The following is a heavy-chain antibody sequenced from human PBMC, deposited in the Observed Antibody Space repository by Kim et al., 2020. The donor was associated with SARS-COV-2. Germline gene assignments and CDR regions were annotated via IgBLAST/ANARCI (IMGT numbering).Heavy chain of an antibody. Sequence: ASVKVSCKPSGYTFTSYGISWVRQAPGQGLEWMGWISAYNGNTNYAQKLQGRVTMTTDTSTSTAYMELRSLRSDDTAVYYCAREGGYGSGSYYNIAVIFDPWGQGTLVTVSS. J-gene: IGHJ5*02. D-gene: IGHD3-10*01. V-gene: IGHV1-18*01. CDR1: GYTFTSYG. CDR3: AREGGYGSGSYYNIAVIFDP. CDR2: ISAYNGNT.